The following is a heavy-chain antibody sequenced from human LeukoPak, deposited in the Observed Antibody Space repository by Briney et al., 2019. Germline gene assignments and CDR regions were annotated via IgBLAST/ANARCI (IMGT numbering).Heavy chain of an antibody. D-gene: IGHD1-26*01. J-gene: IGHJ4*02. CDR2: IIPIFGTA. V-gene: IGHV1-69*05. CDR1: GGTFSSYA. CDR3: AAGGIVGATGYFDY. Sequence: SVKVSCKASGGTFSSYAISWVRQAPGQGLEWMGRIIPIFGTAQYEQKFQGRVTITTDESTSTAYMELSSLRSEDTAVYYCAAGGIVGATGYFDYWGQGTLVTVSS.